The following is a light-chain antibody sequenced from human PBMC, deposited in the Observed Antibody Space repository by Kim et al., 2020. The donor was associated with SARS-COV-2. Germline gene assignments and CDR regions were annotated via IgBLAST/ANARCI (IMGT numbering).Light chain of an antibody. Sequence: SVGDRVTLTCRASHSISNYLNWYQQKPGKAPNLLIHCASNLQSGVPSRFSGSGSGTDFTLTISSLQPEDFATYYCQQTYSTPRITFGQGTRLEIK. CDR3: QQTYSTPRIT. CDR2: CAS. V-gene: IGKV1-39*01. J-gene: IGKJ5*01. CDR1: HSISNY.